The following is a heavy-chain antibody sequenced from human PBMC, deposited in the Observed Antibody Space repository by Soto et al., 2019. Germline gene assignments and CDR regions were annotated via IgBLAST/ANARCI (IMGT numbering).Heavy chain of an antibody. D-gene: IGHD2-2*01. CDR3: AKSLSTAVNYGLDV. V-gene: IGHV3-23*01. Sequence: PGGSLRLSCGASGFTFSDNAMTWVRQAPGKGLEWVSSISDDGDSTYYADSVKGRFTISRDNSKNTLFLQMSSLGAEDTAVYYYAKSLSTAVNYGLDVWGQGTSVTVSS. CDR1: GFTFSDNA. J-gene: IGHJ6*02. CDR2: ISDDGDST.